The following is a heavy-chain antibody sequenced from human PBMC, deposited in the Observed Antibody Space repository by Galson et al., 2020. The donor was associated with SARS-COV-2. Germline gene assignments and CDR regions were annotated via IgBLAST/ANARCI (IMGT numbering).Heavy chain of an antibody. J-gene: IGHJ4*02. V-gene: IGHV3-33*01. CDR1: GFTFSSYG. CDR3: AREGSGWFGELLDY. D-gene: IGHD3-10*01. Sequence: GGSLRLSCAASGFTFSSYGMHWVRQAPGKGLEWVAVIWYDGSNKYYADSVKGRFTISRDNSKNTLYLQMNSLRAEDTAVYYCAREGSGWFGELLDYWGQGTLVTVSS. CDR2: IWYDGSNK.